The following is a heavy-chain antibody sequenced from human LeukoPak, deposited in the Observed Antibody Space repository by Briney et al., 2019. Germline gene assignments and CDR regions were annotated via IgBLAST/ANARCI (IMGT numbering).Heavy chain of an antibody. J-gene: IGHJ6*04. D-gene: IGHD2-2*01. V-gene: IGHV1-69*13. CDR2: IIPIFGTA. CDR3: ARDSPDIVVVPAGWGGMDV. CDR1: GGTFSSYA. Sequence: SVKVSCKASGGTFSSYAISWVRQAPGQGLEWMGGIIPIFGTANYAQKFQGRVTITADESTSTAYMELSSLRSEDTAVYYCARDSPDIVVVPAGWGGMDVWGKGTTVTVSS.